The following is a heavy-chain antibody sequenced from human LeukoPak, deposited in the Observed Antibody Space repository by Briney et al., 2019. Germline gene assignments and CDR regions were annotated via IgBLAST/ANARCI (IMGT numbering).Heavy chain of an antibody. CDR3: AKDLEPYGDYVEWFDP. Sequence: QPGGSLRLSCAASGFTFSSYAMSWVRQAPGKGLEWVSAISGSGGSTYYADSVKGRFTISRDNSKNTLYLQMNSLRAEDTAVYYCAKDLEPYGDYVEWFDPWGQGTLVTVSS. CDR1: GFTFSSYA. CDR2: ISGSGGST. V-gene: IGHV3-23*01. J-gene: IGHJ5*02. D-gene: IGHD4-17*01.